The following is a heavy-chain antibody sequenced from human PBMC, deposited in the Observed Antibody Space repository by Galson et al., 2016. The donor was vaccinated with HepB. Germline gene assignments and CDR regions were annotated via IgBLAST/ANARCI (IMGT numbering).Heavy chain of an antibody. CDR1: GYTFTGHY. CDR3: ARAGLRYFDWFSPYYFDY. Sequence: SCKASGYTFTGHYIHWVRQAPGPGLGWMGWVNPNSGGTKFAVKFQGRVTVTRDTSTSIAHMELSRLRSDDTAVYFCARAGLRYFDWFSPYYFDYWGQGTLVTVSS. V-gene: IGHV1-2*02. J-gene: IGHJ4*02. CDR2: VNPNSGGT. D-gene: IGHD3-9*01.